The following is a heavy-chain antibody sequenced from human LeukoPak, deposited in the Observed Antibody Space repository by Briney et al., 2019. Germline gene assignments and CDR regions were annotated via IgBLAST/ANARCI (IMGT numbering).Heavy chain of an antibody. D-gene: IGHD3-9*01. V-gene: IGHV3-64*01. J-gene: IGHJ3*02. CDR3: ARSRDILTGEDAFDI. Sequence: GGSLRLSCAASEFTFSSYAMHWVRQAPGKGLEYVSAISSNGGSTYYANSVKGRFTISRDNSKNTLYLQMGSLRAEDVAVYYCARSRDILTGEDAFDIWGQGTMVTVSS. CDR1: EFTFSSYA. CDR2: ISSNGGST.